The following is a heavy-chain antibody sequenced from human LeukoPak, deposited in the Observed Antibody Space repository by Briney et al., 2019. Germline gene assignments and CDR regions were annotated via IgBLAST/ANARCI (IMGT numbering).Heavy chain of an antibody. Sequence: GGSLRLSCAASGFAFSSYEMNWVRQAPGKGLEWVSYISRSGSTIYYADSVKGRFTISRDNAKNSLYLQMNSLRAEDTAVYYCARVSGWYGMDVWGQGTTVTVSS. V-gene: IGHV3-48*03. CDR1: GFAFSSYE. D-gene: IGHD6-19*01. J-gene: IGHJ6*02. CDR3: ARVSGWYGMDV. CDR2: ISRSGSTI.